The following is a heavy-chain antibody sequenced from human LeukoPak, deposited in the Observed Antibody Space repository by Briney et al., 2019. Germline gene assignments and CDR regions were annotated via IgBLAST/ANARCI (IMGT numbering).Heavy chain of an antibody. Sequence: PGGSLTLSCAASGFIFSDYYMSWIRQTPEKGLECLSYISSSIDYQNSEDSLKGRFSIARDTAKNSVYMQMNSLSAEDTAVYYCARQGLYDSSDFWTFQHWGQGTLVTVSS. V-gene: IGHV3-11*06. CDR3: ARQGLYDSSDFWTFQH. CDR2: ISSSIDYQ. D-gene: IGHD3/OR15-3a*01. CDR1: GFIFSDYY. J-gene: IGHJ1*01.